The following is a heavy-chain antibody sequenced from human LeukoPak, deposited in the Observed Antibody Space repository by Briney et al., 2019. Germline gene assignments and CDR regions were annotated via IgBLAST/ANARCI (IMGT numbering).Heavy chain of an antibody. CDR1: GGSISSYY. CDR3: ARDPDGLANFDY. Sequence: SETLSLTCTVSGGSISSYYWSWIRQPPGKGLGWIGYIYYSGSTNYNPSLKSRVTISVDTSKNQFSLKLSSVTAADTAVYYCARDPDGLANFDYWGQGTLVTVSS. J-gene: IGHJ4*02. V-gene: IGHV4-59*01. CDR2: IYYSGST. D-gene: IGHD3/OR15-3a*01.